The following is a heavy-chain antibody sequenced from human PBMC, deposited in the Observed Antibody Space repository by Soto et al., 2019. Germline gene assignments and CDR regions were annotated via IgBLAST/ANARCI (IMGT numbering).Heavy chain of an antibody. CDR3: ARELAVADLYYYYGMDV. CDR1: GFTFGSYA. D-gene: IGHD6-19*01. Sequence: PGGSLRLSCAASGFTFGSYAMHWVRQAPGKGLEWVAVISYDGSNKYYADSVKGRFTISRDNSKNTLYLQMNSLRAEDTAVYYCARELAVADLYYYYGMDVWGQGTTVTVSS. V-gene: IGHV3-30-3*01. CDR2: ISYDGSNK. J-gene: IGHJ6*02.